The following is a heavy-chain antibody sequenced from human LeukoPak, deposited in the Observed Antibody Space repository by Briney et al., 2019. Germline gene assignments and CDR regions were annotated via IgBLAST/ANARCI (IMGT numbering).Heavy chain of an antibody. D-gene: IGHD1-26*01. CDR1: GYTFTNYG. Sequence: ASVKVSCKASGYTFTNYGINWVRQAPGQGLEWMGWISAYLGITNYAQNLQGRVTMTTDTSTSTAYMELRSLRSDDTAVYYCARDHEGATHPKYDAFDIWGQGTMVTVSS. J-gene: IGHJ3*02. CDR2: ISAYLGIT. V-gene: IGHV1-18*01. CDR3: ARDHEGATHPKYDAFDI.